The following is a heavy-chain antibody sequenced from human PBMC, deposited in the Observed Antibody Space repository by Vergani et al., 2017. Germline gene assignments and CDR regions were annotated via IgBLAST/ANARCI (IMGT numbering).Heavy chain of an antibody. Sequence: EVQLVESGGGLVQPGGSLRLSCAASGFTVSSNYMSWVRQAPGKGLEWVSVIYSGGSTYYADSVKGRFTISRDNSKNTLYLQMNSLRAEDTAVYYCARVLHDPRRAQRVGITIFGVDLYGMDVWGQGTTVTVSS. CDR1: GFTVSSNY. V-gene: IGHV3-66*01. D-gene: IGHD3-3*01. J-gene: IGHJ6*02. CDR3: ARVLHDPRRAQRVGITIFGVDLYGMDV. CDR2: IYSGGST.